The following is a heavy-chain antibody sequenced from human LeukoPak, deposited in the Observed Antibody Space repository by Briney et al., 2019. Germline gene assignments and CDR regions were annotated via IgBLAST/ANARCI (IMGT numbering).Heavy chain of an antibody. V-gene: IGHV3-23*01. J-gene: IGHJ6*02. CDR1: GFTFSSYA. CDR2: ISGSGAYP. Sequence: GGSLRLSCAASGFTFSSYAMSWVRQAPGKGLEWISAISGSGAYPSCADSVKGRFTISRDNSKNTLYLQMNSLRAEDTAVYYCAKHNWNYEDSYYYYGMDVWGQGTTVTVSS. CDR3: AKHNWNYEDSYYYYGMDV. D-gene: IGHD1-7*01.